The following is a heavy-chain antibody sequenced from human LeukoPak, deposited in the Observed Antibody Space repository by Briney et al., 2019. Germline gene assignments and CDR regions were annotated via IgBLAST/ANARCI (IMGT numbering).Heavy chain of an antibody. V-gene: IGHV3-33*01. CDR3: ASDAVRYPLD. Sequence: PGGSLRLSCAASGFTLSNFGFHWVRQAPGKWLEWVAAIWYDGSQRYYADSVKGRFTISRDNSKKTVYLQMNSLRAEDTAVYYCASDAVRYPLDWGQGTLVTVSS. CDR2: IWYDGSQR. CDR1: GFTLSNFG. D-gene: IGHD3-9*01. J-gene: IGHJ1*01.